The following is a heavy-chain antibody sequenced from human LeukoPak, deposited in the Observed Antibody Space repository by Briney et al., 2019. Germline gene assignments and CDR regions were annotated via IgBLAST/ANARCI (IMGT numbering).Heavy chain of an antibody. V-gene: IGHV4-34*01. CDR2: INHSGST. D-gene: IGHD6-13*01. CDR3: ASLIAAAGRGWFDP. CDR1: GGSFSGYY. Sequence: SETLSLTCAVYGGSFSGYYWSWIRQPPGKGLEWIGEINHSGSTNYNPSLKSRVTISVDTSKNQFSLKLSSVTAADTAVYYCASLIAAAGRGWFDPWGQGSPVTVSS. J-gene: IGHJ5*02.